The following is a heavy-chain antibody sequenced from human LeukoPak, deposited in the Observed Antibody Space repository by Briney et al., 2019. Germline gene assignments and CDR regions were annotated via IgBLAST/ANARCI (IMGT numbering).Heavy chain of an antibody. Sequence: SETLSLTXTVSGGSISSGSYYWSWIRQPAGKGLEWIGRIYTSGSTNYNPSLKSRVTISVDTSKNQFSLRLSSVTAADTAVYYCARAPWGMYGSTRFDYWGQGTLVTVSS. CDR1: GGSISSGSYY. CDR3: ARAPWGMYGSTRFDY. CDR2: IYTSGST. D-gene: IGHD2-8*01. V-gene: IGHV4-61*02. J-gene: IGHJ4*02.